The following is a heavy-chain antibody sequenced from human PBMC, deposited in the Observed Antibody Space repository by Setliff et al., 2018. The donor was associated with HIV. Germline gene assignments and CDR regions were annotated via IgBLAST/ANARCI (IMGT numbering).Heavy chain of an antibody. CDR3: ARHLKGWLQGDF. V-gene: IGHV4-39*01. CDR1: GDSLSSATYY. J-gene: IGHJ4*02. Sequence: SETLSLTCSVSGDSLSSATYYWGWIRQPPGKGLEWIGSVSSGGSTLYNPSLKSRVTISFDTSKNQFSLKLSFVTAADTAVYYCARHLKGWLQGDFWGQGTLVTVSS. D-gene: IGHD5-12*01. CDR2: VSSGGST.